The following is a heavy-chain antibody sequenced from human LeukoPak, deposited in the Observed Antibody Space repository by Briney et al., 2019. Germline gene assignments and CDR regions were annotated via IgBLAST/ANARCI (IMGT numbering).Heavy chain of an antibody. J-gene: IGHJ4*02. V-gene: IGHV1-18*01. Sequence: VSVKVSCKASGYTFTSYGISWVRQAPGQGLEWMGWISAYNGNTNYAQKLQGRVTMTTDTSTSTTYMELRSLRSDDTAVYYCARASGCSSTSCYLPSDYWGQGTLVTVSS. CDR2: ISAYNGNT. D-gene: IGHD2-2*01. CDR1: GYTFTSYG. CDR3: ARASGCSSTSCYLPSDY.